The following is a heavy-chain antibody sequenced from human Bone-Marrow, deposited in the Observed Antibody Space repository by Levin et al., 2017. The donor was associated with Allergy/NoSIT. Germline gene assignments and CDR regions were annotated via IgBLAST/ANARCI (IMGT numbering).Heavy chain of an antibody. V-gene: IGHV5-51*01. J-gene: IGHJ6*02. CDR3: ARHCTTTSCHYNFGMDV. D-gene: IGHD2-2*01. CDR2: IYPGDSDT. CDR1: GYSFISYW. Sequence: PGESLKISCKASGYSFISYWIGWVRQMPGKGLEWMGIIYPGDSDTTYSPSFQGQVTISADKSTSTAYLQWSSLKASDTAMYYCARHCTTTSCHYNFGMDVWGQGTTVTVSS.